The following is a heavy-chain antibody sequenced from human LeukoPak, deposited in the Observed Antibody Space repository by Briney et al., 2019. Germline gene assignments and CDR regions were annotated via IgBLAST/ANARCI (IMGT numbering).Heavy chain of an antibody. V-gene: IGHV4-59*01. CDR1: GDSISSKY. J-gene: IGHJ4*02. CDR2: INNSGST. D-gene: IGHD4-17*01. CDR3: AACRDEFGDYGLTS. Sequence: SEPLSLTCTVSGDSISSKYWSWIRQPPGKGLEWIGYINNSGSTKYNPSLKSRVTISVDTSKNLYSLKLTSVTAADTAVYYCAACRDEFGDYGLTSWGQGALVTVSS.